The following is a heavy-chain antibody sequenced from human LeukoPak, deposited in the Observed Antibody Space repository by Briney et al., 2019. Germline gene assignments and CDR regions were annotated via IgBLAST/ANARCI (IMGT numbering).Heavy chain of an antibody. D-gene: IGHD2-2*01. V-gene: IGHV2-5*02. Sequence: SGPTLVNPTQTLTLTCTFSGFSLSTSGVGVGWIRQPPGKALEWLALIYWDDDKRYSPSLKSILTITKDTSKNHVVLTMTNMDPVDTATYYCAHINSTSGVDYWGQGTLVTVSS. CDR3: AHINSTSGVDY. J-gene: IGHJ4*02. CDR1: GFSLSTSGVG. CDR2: IYWDDDK.